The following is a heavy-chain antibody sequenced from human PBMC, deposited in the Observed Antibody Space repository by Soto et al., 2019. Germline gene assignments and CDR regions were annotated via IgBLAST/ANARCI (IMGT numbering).Heavy chain of an antibody. CDR2: IYTSGST. D-gene: IGHD5-12*01. CDR1: GGSISDYY. Sequence: SETLSLTCTVSGGSISDYYWSWIRQPAGKGLEWIGRIYTSGSTDHNPSLKSRVTISIDTSKNQFSLKVTSMTAADTAVYYCARERREEIHDGYDIDYWGQGTLVTVSS. CDR3: ARERREEIHDGYDIDY. V-gene: IGHV4-4*07. J-gene: IGHJ4*02.